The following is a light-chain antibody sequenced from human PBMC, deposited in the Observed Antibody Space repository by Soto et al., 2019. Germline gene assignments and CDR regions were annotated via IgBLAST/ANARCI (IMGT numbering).Light chain of an antibody. V-gene: IGKV3-20*01. Sequence: EIVLTQSPATLSLSPGERATLSCRASQTVTSSYLAWYQQKFGQAPRLLIYAASTRATGIPDRFSGSGFGTDFTLTISRLEPEDSAVYYCQQYGSSTPITFGQGTRLENK. CDR1: QTVTSSY. CDR3: QQYGSSTPIT. J-gene: IGKJ5*01. CDR2: AAS.